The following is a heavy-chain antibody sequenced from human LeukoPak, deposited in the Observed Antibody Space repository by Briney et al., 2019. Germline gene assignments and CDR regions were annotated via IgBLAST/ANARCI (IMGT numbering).Heavy chain of an antibody. CDR1: GGSISSSSYY. CDR2: IYYSGSA. CDR3: ASLEELLTVYYYYYMDV. Sequence: SETLSLTCTVSGGSISSSSYYWGWIRQPPGKGLEWIGSIYYSGSAYYNPSLKSRVTISVDTSKNQFSLKLSSVTAEDTALYYCASLEELLTVYYYYYMDVWGKGTTVTVSS. V-gene: IGHV4-39*01. J-gene: IGHJ6*03. D-gene: IGHD2-15*01.